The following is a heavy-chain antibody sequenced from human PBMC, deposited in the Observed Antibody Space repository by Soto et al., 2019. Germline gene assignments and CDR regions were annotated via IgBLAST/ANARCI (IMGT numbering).Heavy chain of an antibody. V-gene: IGHV3-66*01. CDR2: IYSSGST. J-gene: IGHJ4*02. CDR3: ARRGYNYGGGYFDY. Sequence: EVQLVESGGGLVQPGGSLRLSCAASGVTVSSNYMSWVRQAPGKGLEWVSVIYSSGSTYYADSVKGRFTISRDNSKNTRYLQMNSLRAEDTAVYYCARRGYNYGGGYFDYWGQGTLVTVSS. D-gene: IGHD5-18*01. CDR1: GVTVSSNY.